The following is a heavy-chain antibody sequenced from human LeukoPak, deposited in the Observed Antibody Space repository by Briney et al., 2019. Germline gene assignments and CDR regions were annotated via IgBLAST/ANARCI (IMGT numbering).Heavy chain of an antibody. D-gene: IGHD5-18*01. Sequence: GGSLRLSCAASGFIFSTYGMHWVRQAPGKGLEWVAVMSNDGDNKHYADSVKGRFTISRDNSKNTLHLQMNRLRAEDTAVYYCGKGAVDTAIDGPHVEYWGQGTLVTVSS. CDR3: GKGAVDTAIDGPHVEY. J-gene: IGHJ4*02. V-gene: IGHV3-30*18. CDR1: GFIFSTYG. CDR2: MSNDGDNK.